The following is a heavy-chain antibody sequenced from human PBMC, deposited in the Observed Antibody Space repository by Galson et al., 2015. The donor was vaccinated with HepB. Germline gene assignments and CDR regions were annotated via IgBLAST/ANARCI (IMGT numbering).Heavy chain of an antibody. CDR2: VNPHSGDT. D-gene: IGHD2-2*01. Sequence: SVKVSCKASGYTFTGYHIHWVRQAPGQGLEWMGYVNPHSGDTKYAQKLQGRVTMTTDTSTSTAFMDLRSLRSDDTAVYYCARDDKSCSSISCYATFDYWGRGTLVTVSS. J-gene: IGHJ4*02. V-gene: IGHV1-2*02. CDR3: ARDDKSCSSISCYATFDY. CDR1: GYTFTGYH.